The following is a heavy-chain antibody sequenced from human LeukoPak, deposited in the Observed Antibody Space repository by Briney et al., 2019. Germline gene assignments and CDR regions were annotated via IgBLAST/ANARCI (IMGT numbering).Heavy chain of an antibody. CDR3: ARDAQRGFDYSNSLEY. V-gene: IGHV3-33*01. J-gene: IGHJ4*01. Sequence: PGGSLRLSCAASGFIFSHYGMHWVRQAPGKGLEWVAVIWSDGSNRFYADSVKGRFTISRDNSQNTVFLQMNSLRAEDTAMYYCARDAQRGFDYSNSLEYWGHGTLVTVSS. D-gene: IGHD4-11*01. CDR2: IWSDGSNR. CDR1: GFIFSHYG.